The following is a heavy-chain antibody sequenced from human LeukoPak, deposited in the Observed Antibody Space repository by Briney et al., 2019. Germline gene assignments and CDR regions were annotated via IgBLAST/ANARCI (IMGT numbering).Heavy chain of an antibody. D-gene: IGHD6-13*01. CDR3: AKRTSGSSWYSSDY. Sequence: GGSLRLSCAASGFTFSSFAMNWVRQAPGKGLEWVSTMSGDATSTYYADSVKSRFTISRDNSKNTLYLQMNSLRAEDTAVYYCAKRTSGSSWYSSDYWGQGTLVTVSS. J-gene: IGHJ4*02. CDR1: GFTFSSFA. V-gene: IGHV3-23*01. CDR2: MSGDATST.